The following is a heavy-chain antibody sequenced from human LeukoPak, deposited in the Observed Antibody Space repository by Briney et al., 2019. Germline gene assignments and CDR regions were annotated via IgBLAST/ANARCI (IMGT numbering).Heavy chain of an antibody. CDR1: GFTFSSYA. D-gene: IGHD7-27*01. V-gene: IGHV3-30-3*01. J-gene: IGHJ4*02. CDR2: ISYDGSNK. CDR3: ARLLGSYFDS. Sequence: GGSLRLSCAASGFTFSSYAMHWVRQAPGKGLEWVAVISYDGSNKYYADSVKGRFTISRDNSKNTLYLQMNSLRAEDTAVYYCARLLGSYFDSWGQGTLVTVSS.